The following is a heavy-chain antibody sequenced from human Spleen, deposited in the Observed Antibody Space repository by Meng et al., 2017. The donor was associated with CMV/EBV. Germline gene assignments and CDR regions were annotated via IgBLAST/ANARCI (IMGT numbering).Heavy chain of an antibody. CDR2: IDHSGST. Sequence: GGSFGGYYWSWSRQAPGKGLEWIGEIDHSGSTSYNPSLTRRITMSVDTSRTQFSLTLNSVTAADTAVYYCARAPFYYDASGYALDYWGQGTLVTVSS. D-gene: IGHD3-22*01. CDR3: ARAPFYYDASGYALDY. J-gene: IGHJ4*01. V-gene: IGHV4-34*01. CDR1: GGSFGGYY.